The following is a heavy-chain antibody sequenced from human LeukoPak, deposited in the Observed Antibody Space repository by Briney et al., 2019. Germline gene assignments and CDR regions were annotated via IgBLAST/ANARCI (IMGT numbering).Heavy chain of an antibody. CDR2: ISYDGSNK. D-gene: IGHD1-1*01. CDR1: GFTFSSYA. V-gene: IGHV3-30-3*01. J-gene: IGHJ4*02. CDR3: ARHTSGWNLFDY. Sequence: AGGSLRLSCAASGFTFSSYAMHWVRQASGKGLEWVAVISYDGSNKYYADSVKGRFTISRDNSKNTLYLVMNSLRAEDTAVYYCARHTSGWNLFDYWGQGTLVTVSS.